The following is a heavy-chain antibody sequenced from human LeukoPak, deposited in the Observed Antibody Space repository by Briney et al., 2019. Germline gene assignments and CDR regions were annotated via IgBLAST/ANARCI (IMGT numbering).Heavy chain of an antibody. Sequence: GGSLRLSCAASGFTFDDYAMHWVRQAPGKGLEWVSGISWNSGSIGYADSVKGRFTISRDNAKNSLYLQVNSLRAEDTALYYCAKDANYYYYGMDVWGQGTTVTVSS. J-gene: IGHJ6*02. CDR3: AKDANYYYYGMDV. CDR2: ISWNSGSI. V-gene: IGHV3-9*01. CDR1: GFTFDDYA.